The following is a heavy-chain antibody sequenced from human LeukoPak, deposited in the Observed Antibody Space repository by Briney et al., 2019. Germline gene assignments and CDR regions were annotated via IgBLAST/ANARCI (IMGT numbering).Heavy chain of an antibody. V-gene: IGHV4-30-4*08. J-gene: IGHJ4*02. Sequence: PSQTLSLTCTVSGGSISSGDYYWSWIRQPPGKGLEWIGYIYYSGSTYYNPSLKSRVTISVDTSKNQFSLKLSSVTAADTAVYYCASLRLLEWLLNDYWGQGTLVTVSS. CDR3: ASLRLLEWLLNDY. D-gene: IGHD3-3*01. CDR2: IYYSGST. CDR1: GGSISSGDYY.